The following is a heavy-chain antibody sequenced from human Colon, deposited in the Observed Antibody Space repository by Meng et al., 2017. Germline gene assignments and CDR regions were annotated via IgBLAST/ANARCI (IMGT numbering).Heavy chain of an antibody. CDR2: FHYTGPI. V-gene: IGHV4-4*02. CDR1: GVSVTSGQF. Sequence: QMQLHDSRPLLVAFSVSLPLTWGVSGVSVTSGQFLTWVRQPPSKGLEWIGEFHYTGPINYKPSLMSRVTISVDASRNQFSLRLTSVTAADTAVYYCAASSGWYRIDSWGQGTLVIVSS. CDR3: AASSGWYRIDS. D-gene: IGHD6-19*01. J-gene: IGHJ4*02.